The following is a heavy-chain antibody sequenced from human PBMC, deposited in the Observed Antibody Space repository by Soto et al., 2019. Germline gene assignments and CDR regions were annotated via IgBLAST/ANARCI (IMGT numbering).Heavy chain of an antibody. CDR1: GFTFSTYA. J-gene: IGHJ4*02. CDR3: AQIGTVPATSQ. V-gene: IGHV3-23*01. CDR2: ISNSCGVA. D-gene: IGHD2-15*01. Sequence: EVQLLESGGGLGQPGGSLRLSCAASGFTFSTYAMTWVRQAPGKGLEWVSSISNSCGVAYYGASVKGRFTTSRDNSKDTLHLQMNSLRAEATAVYYCAQIGTVPATSQWGQGTLVIVSS.